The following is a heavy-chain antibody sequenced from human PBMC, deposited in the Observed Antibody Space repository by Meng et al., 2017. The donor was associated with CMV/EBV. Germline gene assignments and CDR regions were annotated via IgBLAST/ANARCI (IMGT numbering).Heavy chain of an antibody. CDR2: IYSGGST. CDR1: GFTVSSNY. D-gene: IGHD3-3*01. V-gene: IGHV3-66*02. Sequence: GESLKISCAASGFTVSSNYMSWVRQAPGKGLEWVSVIYSGGSTYYADSVKGRFTISRDNSKNTLYLQMNSPRAEDTAVYYCASRSVRITIFGVAHDAFDIWGQGTMVTVSS. J-gene: IGHJ3*02. CDR3: ASRSVRITIFGVAHDAFDI.